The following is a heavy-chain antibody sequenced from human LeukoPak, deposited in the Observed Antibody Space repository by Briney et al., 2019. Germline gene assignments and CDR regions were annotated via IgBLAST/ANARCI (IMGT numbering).Heavy chain of an antibody. CDR3: ARDSVRGGDYYYYYIDV. J-gene: IGHJ6*03. V-gene: IGHV1-69*05. CDR2: IIPIFGTT. CDR1: GGTFSSYA. Sequence: SVKVSCKASGGTFSSYAISWVRQAPGQGLEWMGGIIPIFGTTNYAQKFQGRVTITTDESTSTAYMELSSLRSEDTAVYYCARDSVRGGDYYYYYIDVWGKGTTVTVSS. D-gene: IGHD3-10*02.